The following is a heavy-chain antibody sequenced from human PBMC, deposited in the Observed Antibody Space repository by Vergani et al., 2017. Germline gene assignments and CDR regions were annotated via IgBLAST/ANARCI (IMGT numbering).Heavy chain of an antibody. Sequence: EVQLVESGGGLVQPGRSLRLSCAASGFPFADYAMHWVRQAPGKGLEWVSGISWNSGSIGYADSVKGRFTIARDNAKNTLYLQMNSLRAEGTAVYYCARDDYYGSGRSLNLFDAWGQGTLVTVSS. D-gene: IGHD3-10*01. CDR2: ISWNSGSI. J-gene: IGHJ5*02. V-gene: IGHV3-9*01. CDR3: ARDDYYGSGRSLNLFDA. CDR1: GFPFADYA.